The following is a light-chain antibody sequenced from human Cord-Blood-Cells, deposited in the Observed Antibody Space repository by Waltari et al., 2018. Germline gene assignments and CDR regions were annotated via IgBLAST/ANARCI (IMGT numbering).Light chain of an antibody. J-gene: IGKJ4*01. CDR2: DAS. CDR1: QDISNY. V-gene: IGKV1-33*01. Sequence: DIQMNHSPSSLSASVGDRVTITCQASQDISNYLNWYQQKPGKAPKLLIYDASNLETGVPSRFSGSGSGTDFTFTISSLQPEDIATYYCQQYDNLPLTFGGGTKVEIK. CDR3: QQYDNLPLT.